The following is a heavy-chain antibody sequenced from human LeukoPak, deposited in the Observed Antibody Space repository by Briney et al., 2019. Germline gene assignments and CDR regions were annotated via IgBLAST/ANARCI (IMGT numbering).Heavy chain of an antibody. Sequence: PGRSLRLSCATSGFTFSSYAMHWVRQAPGKGLEWVALISYDGINQYYADSVKGRFIISRDNSKNTLYLQLNSLRLEDTAVYYFTLPTFGAVYYFDYWGQEPWSPSPQ. CDR2: ISYDGINQ. CDR3: TLPTFGAVYYFDY. D-gene: IGHD2/OR15-2a*01. V-gene: IGHV3-30*04. J-gene: IGHJ4*01. CDR1: GFTFSSYA.